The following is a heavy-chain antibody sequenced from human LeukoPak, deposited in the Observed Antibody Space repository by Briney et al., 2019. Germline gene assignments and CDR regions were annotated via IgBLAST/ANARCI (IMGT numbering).Heavy chain of an antibody. Sequence: PGGSLRPSCAASGFTFSSYAMSWVRQAPGKGLEWVSAISGSGGSTYYADSVKGRFTISRDNSKNTLYLQMNSLRAEDTAVYYCAKDPSLDSSGYYWVYFDYWGQGTLVTVSS. CDR3: AKDPSLDSSGYYWVYFDY. CDR2: ISGSGGST. J-gene: IGHJ4*02. D-gene: IGHD3-22*01. V-gene: IGHV3-23*01. CDR1: GFTFSSYA.